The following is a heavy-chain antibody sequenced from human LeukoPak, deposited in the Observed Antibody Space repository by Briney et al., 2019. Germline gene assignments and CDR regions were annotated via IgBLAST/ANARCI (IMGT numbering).Heavy chain of an antibody. V-gene: IGHV4-34*01. Sequence: KPSETLSLTRAVYGGSLSGYYWSWIRQPPGKGLEWIGEINHSGSTNYNPSLKSRVTISVDTSKNQFSLKLSSVTAADTAVYYCARAGSSSSSFSYYYYMDVWGKGTTVTVSS. CDR3: ARAGSSSSSFSYYYYMDV. J-gene: IGHJ6*03. CDR1: GGSLSGYY. D-gene: IGHD6-6*01. CDR2: INHSGST.